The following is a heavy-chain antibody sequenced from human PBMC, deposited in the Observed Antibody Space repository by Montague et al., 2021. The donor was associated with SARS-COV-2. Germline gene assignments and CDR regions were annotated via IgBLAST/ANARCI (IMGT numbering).Heavy chain of an antibody. CDR3: ARRTYDILTGYDYGMDV. CDR1: GFSLSTSGVG. V-gene: IGHV2-5*02. D-gene: IGHD3-9*01. J-gene: IGHJ6*02. CDR2: IYWGDDK. Sequence: PALVKPTQTLTLTCTFSGFSLSTSGVGVGWIRQPPGKALEWLALIYWGDDKRYSPSLKSRLTITKDTSKNQVVLTMTNMDPVDTATYYCARRTYDILTGYDYGMDVWGQGTTVTVSS.